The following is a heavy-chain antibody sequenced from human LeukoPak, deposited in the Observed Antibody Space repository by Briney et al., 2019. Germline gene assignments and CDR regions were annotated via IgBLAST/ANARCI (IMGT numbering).Heavy chain of an antibody. J-gene: IGHJ4*02. D-gene: IGHD3-10*01. V-gene: IGHV4-38-2*01. CDR2: IYHSGST. CDR1: GYSISSGYY. Sequence: SETLSLTCSFSGYSISSGYYWGWIRQPPGQGLEWIGNIYHSGSTYYNPSLKSRVTISVDTSKNQFSLKLSCVTAADTAVYYCARLDYYGSGSPFDYWGQGTLVTVSS. CDR3: ARLDYYGSGSPFDY.